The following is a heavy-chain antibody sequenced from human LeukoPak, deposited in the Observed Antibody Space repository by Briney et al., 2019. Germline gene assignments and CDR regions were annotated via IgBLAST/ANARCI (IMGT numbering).Heavy chain of an antibody. J-gene: IGHJ5*02. Sequence: GGSLRLSCAASGFTFSSYEMNWVRQAPGKGLEWVSYISSRGSTIYYAASVKRRFPIYRENAKNSLSLQLNSLIAEDTAVYYCARVSSSSSRLLWFGELSFASFAPWGQGTLVTVSS. CDR1: GFTFSSYE. V-gene: IGHV3-48*03. CDR3: ARVSSSSSRLLWFGELSFASFAP. D-gene: IGHD3-10*01. CDR2: ISSRGSTI.